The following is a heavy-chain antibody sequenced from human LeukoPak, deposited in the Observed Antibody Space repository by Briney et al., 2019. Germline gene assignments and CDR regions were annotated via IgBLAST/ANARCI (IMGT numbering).Heavy chain of an antibody. CDR1: GGSMSSGSYY. CDR3: ARGAIYYYDSSGYYYYFDY. D-gene: IGHD3-22*01. J-gene: IGHJ4*02. Sequence: SQTLSLTCTVSGGSMSSGSYYWSWIRQPAGKGLEWIGRIYTSGSTNYNPSLKSRVTISVDTSKNQFSLKLSSVTAADTAVYYCARGAIYYYDSSGYYYYFDYWGQGTLVTVSS. CDR2: IYTSGST. V-gene: IGHV4-61*02.